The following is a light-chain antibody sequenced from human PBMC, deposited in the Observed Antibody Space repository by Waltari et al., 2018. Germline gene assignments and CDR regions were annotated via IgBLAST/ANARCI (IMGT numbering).Light chain of an antibody. CDR2: KVC. V-gene: IGKV2-30*02. CDR3: MQATQWPLT. Sequence: DVVMTQPPLSLPVTLGQPATISCRSSQSLVHSAGKTYLNWFHQRPSHSPRRLIYKVCNREAGVPDIVSGGGSGNDVTLKSSRVEAEDVGTYYCMQATQWPLTLGQGTKVEIK. CDR1: QSLVHSAGKTY. J-gene: IGKJ1*01.